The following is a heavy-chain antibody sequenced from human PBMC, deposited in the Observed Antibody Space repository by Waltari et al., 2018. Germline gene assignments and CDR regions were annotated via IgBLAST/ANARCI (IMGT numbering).Heavy chain of an antibody. D-gene: IGHD3-3*01. CDR2: VYWKEDR. CDR3: AHTNPPPTIFGVVIVGPFDY. V-gene: IGHV2-5*01. J-gene: IGHJ4*02. CDR1: GFSLSTSGVG. Sequence: QITLKESGPTLVKPTQTLTLTCTFSGFSLSTSGVGVGWIRQPPGKALEWLELVYWKEDRRYSPSLKGRLTITKDTSKNQVVLTMTNMDPVDTATYYCAHTNPPPTIFGVVIVGPFDYWGQGTLVTVSS.